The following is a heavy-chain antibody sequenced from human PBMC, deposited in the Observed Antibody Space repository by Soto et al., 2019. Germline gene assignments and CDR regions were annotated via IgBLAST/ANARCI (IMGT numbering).Heavy chain of an antibody. CDR2: INHSGTT. J-gene: IGHJ3*02. CDR3: ARLALRFHGAFDI. CDR1: GGSLSGYY. V-gene: IGHV4-34*01. Sequence: QVQLQQWGAGRLKPSETLSLTSAVYGGSLSGYYWSWIRQPPGKGLGGIGEINHSGTTNYHPSLKSRVTISVDTSKNQFSLKLSSVTAADTAVYYCARLALRFHGAFDIWGQGTMVTVSS. D-gene: IGHD3-3*01.